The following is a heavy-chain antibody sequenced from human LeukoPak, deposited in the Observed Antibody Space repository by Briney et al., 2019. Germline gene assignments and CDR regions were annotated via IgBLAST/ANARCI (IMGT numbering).Heavy chain of an antibody. CDR3: APIFGDYSDFDY. CDR1: GGAFSNYH. D-gene: IGHD4-17*01. V-gene: IGHV4-34*01. J-gene: IGHJ4*01. Sequence: SETLSLTCAVYGGAFSNYHWSWIRQPPGKGLERIGEITHSGSTNYNPSLKSRVSISVDTSKNQFSLRLTSVTAADTAVYYCAPIFGDYSDFDYWGQGTLVTVSS. CDR2: ITHSGST.